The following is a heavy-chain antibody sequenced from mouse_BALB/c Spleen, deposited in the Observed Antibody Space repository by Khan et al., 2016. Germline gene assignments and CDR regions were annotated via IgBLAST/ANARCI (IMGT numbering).Heavy chain of an antibody. Sequence: EVQLQESGADLVRSGASVKLSCTASGFNIKDYYMHWVKQRPEQGLEWIGWIDPENGDTEYAPKFQGKATMTADTSSNTAYLQLSSLTSEDTSVNYRNAVRRRYYTMDCWGRASSDAGYS. CDR1: GFNIKDYY. CDR3: NAVRRRYYTMDC. V-gene: IGHV14-4*02. D-gene: IGHD2-14*01. J-gene: IGHJ4*01. CDR2: IDPENGDT.